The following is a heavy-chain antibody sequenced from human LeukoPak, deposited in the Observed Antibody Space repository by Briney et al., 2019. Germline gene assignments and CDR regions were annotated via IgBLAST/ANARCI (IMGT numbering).Heavy chain of an antibody. CDR1: GYTFTSYA. CDR3: ARESYSSGWYY. Sequence: EASVTVSCKASGYTFTSYAMNWVRQAPGQGLEWMGWINTNTGNPTYAQGFTGRFVFSLDTSVSTAYLQISSLKAEDTAVYYCARESYSSGWYYWGQGTLVTVSS. CDR2: INTNTGNP. J-gene: IGHJ4*02. D-gene: IGHD6-19*01. V-gene: IGHV7-4-1*02.